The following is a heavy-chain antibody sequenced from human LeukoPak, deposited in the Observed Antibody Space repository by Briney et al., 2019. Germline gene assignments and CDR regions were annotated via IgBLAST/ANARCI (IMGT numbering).Heavy chain of an antibody. CDR2: ICPDGTVT. CDR1: GFTISTYC. J-gene: IGHJ4*02. V-gene: IGHV3-74*01. CDR3: VRDFRSADY. Sequence: QPGGSLRLSCAASGFTISTYCMHWVRQAPGKGPMWVSRICPDGTVTNYADSVEARFIISRDSARNTVYLQMNSLRVEDTAVYYCVRDFRSADYWGQGTLVTVSS.